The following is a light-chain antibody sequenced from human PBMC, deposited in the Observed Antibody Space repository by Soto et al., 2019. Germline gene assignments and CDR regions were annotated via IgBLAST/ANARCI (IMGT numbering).Light chain of an antibody. CDR3: QHYNTFPFT. Sequence: DIQMTQSPSTLPASVGDRVTITCRASQSISTWLAWYQQKPGKAPKLLIYKASTLESAIPSRFSGSGSGTEFTLTISSLQPDDFATYYCQHYNTFPFTFGPGTTVDI. V-gene: IGKV1-5*03. J-gene: IGKJ3*01. CDR2: KAS. CDR1: QSISTW.